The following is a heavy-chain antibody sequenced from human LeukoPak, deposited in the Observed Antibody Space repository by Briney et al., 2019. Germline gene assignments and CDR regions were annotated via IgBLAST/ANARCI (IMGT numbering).Heavy chain of an antibody. D-gene: IGHD4-23*01. Sequence: ASVKVSCKASGYTFTGYDLNWVRQATGQGLEWLGWMNPNSGNIGYAQKFQGRVTITRDTSISTAYMELSSLRSDDTAVYYCARDYGGDSGWFDPWGQGTLVTVSS. V-gene: IGHV1-8*03. CDR2: MNPNSGNI. CDR3: ARDYGGDSGWFDP. CDR1: GYTFTGYD. J-gene: IGHJ5*02.